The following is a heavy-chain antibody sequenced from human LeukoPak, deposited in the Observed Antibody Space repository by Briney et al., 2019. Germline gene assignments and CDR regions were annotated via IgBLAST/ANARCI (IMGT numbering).Heavy chain of an antibody. CDR1: GYTFTGYY. V-gene: IGHV1-2*02. CDR3: ARAHLIAAAGYNWFDP. Sequence: WASVEVSCKASGYTFTGYYMHWVRQAPGQGLEWMGWINPNSGGTNYAQKFQGRVTMTRDTSISTAYMELSRLRSDDTAVYYCARAHLIAAAGYNWFDPWGQGTLVTVSS. D-gene: IGHD6-13*01. J-gene: IGHJ5*02. CDR2: INPNSGGT.